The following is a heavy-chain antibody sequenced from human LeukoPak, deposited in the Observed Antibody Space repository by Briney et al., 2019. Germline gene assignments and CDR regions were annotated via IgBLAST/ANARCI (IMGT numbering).Heavy chain of an antibody. CDR2: ISAYNGNT. Sequence: ASVTVSCTASGYTFTSYGISWVRQAPGQGLEWMGWISAYNGNTNYAQKLQGRVTMTTDTSTSTAYMELRSLRSDDTAVYYCARVEVPAAALGFSSSWYAYWGQGTLVTVSS. D-gene: IGHD6-13*01. CDR3: ARVEVPAAALGFSSSWYAY. V-gene: IGHV1-18*01. J-gene: IGHJ4*02. CDR1: GYTFTSYG.